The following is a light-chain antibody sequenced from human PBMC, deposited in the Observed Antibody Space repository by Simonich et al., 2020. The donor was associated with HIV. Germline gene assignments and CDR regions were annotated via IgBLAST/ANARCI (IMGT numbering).Light chain of an antibody. J-gene: IGKJ2*01. CDR3: QQYYSTPPS. CDR2: SAS. Sequence: DIQMTQSPSSLSASVGDRVTITCRASKGISNSLALYKQKPGKAPKLLLYSASRLESGVPSRFSGSGSGTDYTLTISSLQPEDFATYYCQQYYSTPPSFGQGTKLEIK. V-gene: IGKV1-NL1*01. CDR1: KGISNS.